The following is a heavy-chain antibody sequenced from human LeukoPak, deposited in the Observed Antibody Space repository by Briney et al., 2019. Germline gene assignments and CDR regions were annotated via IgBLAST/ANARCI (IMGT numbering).Heavy chain of an antibody. J-gene: IGHJ4*02. CDR3: ARARNGLVVVIPAGVFDY. CDR2: IYYSGST. Sequence: SETLSLTCTVSGGSISSSSYYWGWIRQPPGKGLEWIGSIYYSGSTYYNPSLKSRVTISVDTSKNQFSLDLGSVSATDTAVYYCARARNGLVVVIPAGVFDYWGQGTLVTVSS. V-gene: IGHV4-39*01. D-gene: IGHD2-2*01. CDR1: GGSISSSSYY.